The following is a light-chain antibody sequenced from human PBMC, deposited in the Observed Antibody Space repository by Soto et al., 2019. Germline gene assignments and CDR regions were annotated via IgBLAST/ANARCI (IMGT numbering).Light chain of an antibody. CDR1: QGISSY. Sequence: IWMTQSPSLLSASTGDRVTITCRASQGISSYLAWYQQKPGKAPKLLIYAASSLQSGVPSRFSGSGSGTDFTLTISSLQPEDFATYYCQQSYSTPWTFGQGTKVDIK. CDR3: QQSYSTPWT. CDR2: AAS. J-gene: IGKJ1*01. V-gene: IGKV1-39*01.